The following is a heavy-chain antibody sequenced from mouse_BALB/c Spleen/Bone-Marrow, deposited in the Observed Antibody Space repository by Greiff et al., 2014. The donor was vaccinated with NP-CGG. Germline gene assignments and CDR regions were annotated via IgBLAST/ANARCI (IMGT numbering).Heavy chain of an antibody. V-gene: IGHV5-4*02. CDR2: ISNGGTYT. CDR1: GFTFSDFY. Sequence: EVQGVESGGGFVKPGGSLKLSCAASGFTFSDFYMFWFRQTPEKRLEWVATISNGGTYTYYPDSVKGRFTISRDNAKNNLHLQMSSLKSEDTAMYYCARSGERYGAMDYWGQGTSVTVTS. J-gene: IGHJ4*01. D-gene: IGHD1-1*02. CDR3: ARSGERYGAMDY.